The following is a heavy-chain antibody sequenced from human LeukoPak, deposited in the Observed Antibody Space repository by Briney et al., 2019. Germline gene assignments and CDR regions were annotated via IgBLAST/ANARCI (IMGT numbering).Heavy chain of an antibody. V-gene: IGHV1-69*13. Sequence: ASVKVSCKASGGTFSSYAISWVRQAPGQGLEWMGGIIPIFGTANYAQKFQGRVTITADESTSTAYMELSSLRSEDTAVYYCARLTYYYGSGSYFYFDYWGHGTLVTVSS. D-gene: IGHD3-10*01. J-gene: IGHJ4*01. CDR3: ARLTYYYGSGSYFYFDY. CDR1: GGTFSSYA. CDR2: IIPIFGTA.